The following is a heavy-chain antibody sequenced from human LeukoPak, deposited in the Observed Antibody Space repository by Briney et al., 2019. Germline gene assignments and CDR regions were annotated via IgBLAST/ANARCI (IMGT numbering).Heavy chain of an antibody. CDR2: ISSSGSTI. Sequence: GGSLRLSCAASGFTFSSYEMNWVRQAPGKGLEWVSYISSSGSTIYYADSVKGRFTISRDNAKNSLYLQMNSLRAEDTAVYYCARGLHEWDRWPTASFDYWGQGTLVTVSS. V-gene: IGHV3-48*03. J-gene: IGHJ4*02. CDR3: ARGLHEWDRWPTASFDY. CDR1: GFTFSSYE. D-gene: IGHD2-8*01.